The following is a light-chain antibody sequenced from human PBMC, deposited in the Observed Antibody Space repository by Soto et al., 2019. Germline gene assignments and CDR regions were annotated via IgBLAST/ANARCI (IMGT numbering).Light chain of an antibody. V-gene: IGLV1-40*01. Sequence: QAVVTQPPSVSGAPGQRVTISCTGSNSNIGAGYDVHWYQQLPGRAPKLLIYANSNRPSGVPDRFSGSRSGTSASLAITGLQAEDEADYSCQSYDSSLSGFYVFGTGTKVTVL. CDR3: QSYDSSLSGFYV. CDR1: NSNIGAGYD. CDR2: ANS. J-gene: IGLJ1*01.